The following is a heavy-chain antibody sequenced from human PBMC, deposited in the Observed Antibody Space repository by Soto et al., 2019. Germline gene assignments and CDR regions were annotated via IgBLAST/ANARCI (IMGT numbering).Heavy chain of an antibody. Sequence: GGSLTLSCAASVFTVSSNYITLFFQAPGKGLEWVSVIYSGGSTYYADSVKGRFTISRDNSKNTLYLQMNSLRAEDTAVYYCARTNRSGWIYYYYYYMDIRGKGTTVTVYS. V-gene: IGHV3-66*01. D-gene: IGHD6-19*01. CDR3: ARTNRSGWIYYYYYYMDI. J-gene: IGHJ6*03. CDR1: VFTVSSNY. CDR2: IYSGGST.